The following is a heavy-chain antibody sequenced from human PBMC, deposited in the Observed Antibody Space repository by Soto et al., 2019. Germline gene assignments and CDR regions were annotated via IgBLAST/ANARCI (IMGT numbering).Heavy chain of an antibody. CDR3: AKRGRKYHNPTTPNFDY. CDR1: GFTFSSYA. Sequence: EVQLLESGGGLVQPGGFLRLCCAASGFTFSSYAMSWVRQGPGKGLEWVSAISGSGGSTDYAEAVKGRFTISRDNPTNTLYLQMNTLRAQDTAVYYCAKRGRKYHNPTTPNFDYWGQATLVTVSS. J-gene: IGHJ4*02. D-gene: IGHD2-2*01. CDR2: ISGSGGST. V-gene: IGHV3-23*01.